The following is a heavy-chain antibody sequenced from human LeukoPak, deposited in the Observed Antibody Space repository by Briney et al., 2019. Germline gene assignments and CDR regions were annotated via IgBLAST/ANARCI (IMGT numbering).Heavy chain of an antibody. D-gene: IGHD5-12*01. CDR2: FSAGGNRT. V-gene: IGHV3-23*01. J-gene: IGHJ4*02. CDR3: ARYSGNPASFEY. CDR1: GFTFRDYA. Sequence: PGGSLRLSCAASGFTFRDYAMTWVRQAPGKGPEWVSTFSAGGNRTYYADSVKGRFIITRDNSKNTLYLQMNSLRAEDTAVYYCARYSGNPASFEYWGQGTLVTVSS.